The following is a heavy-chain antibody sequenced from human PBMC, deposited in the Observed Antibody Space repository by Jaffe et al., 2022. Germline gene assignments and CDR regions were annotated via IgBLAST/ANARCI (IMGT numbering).Heavy chain of an antibody. CDR1: GFTFSSYG. V-gene: IGHV3-30*18. CDR3: AKDRQKQWPQYFQH. Sequence: QVQLVESGGGVVQPGRSLRLSCAASGFTFSSYGMHWVRQAPGKGLEWVAVISYDGSNKYYADSVKGRFTISRDNSKNTLYLQMNSLRAEDTAVYYCAKDRQKQWPQYFQHWGQGTLVTVSS. D-gene: IGHD6-19*01. J-gene: IGHJ1*01. CDR2: ISYDGSNK.